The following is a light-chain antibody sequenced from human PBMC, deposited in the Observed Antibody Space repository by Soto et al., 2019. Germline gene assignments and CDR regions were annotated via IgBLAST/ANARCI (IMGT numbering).Light chain of an antibody. CDR2: EVS. Sequence: QSALTHPASVSRSPGHSITISFTGTISYVGVYNYVSWYQQHPGKAHKIIIYEVSNRPSCVSNRFSGSKSGNTASLTISGIQAEDEADYYCSQYTSSSTRVFGTGTKVTVL. J-gene: IGLJ1*01. CDR3: SQYTSSSTRV. V-gene: IGLV2-14*01. CDR1: ISYVGVYNY.